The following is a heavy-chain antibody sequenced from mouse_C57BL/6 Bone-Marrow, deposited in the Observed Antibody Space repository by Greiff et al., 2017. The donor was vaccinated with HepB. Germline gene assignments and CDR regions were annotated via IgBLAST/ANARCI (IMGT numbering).Heavy chain of an antibody. J-gene: IGHJ3*01. V-gene: IGHV5-9-1*02. CDR3: TRQYYSNYRFAY. D-gene: IGHD2-5*01. CDR1: GFTFSSYA. CDR2: ISSGGDYI. Sequence: EVQGVESGEGLVKPGGSLKLSCAASGFTFSSYAMSWVRQTPEKRLEWDAYISSGGDYIYYADTVKGRFTISRDNARNTLYLQMSSLKSEDTAMYYCTRQYYSNYRFAYWGQGTLVTVSA.